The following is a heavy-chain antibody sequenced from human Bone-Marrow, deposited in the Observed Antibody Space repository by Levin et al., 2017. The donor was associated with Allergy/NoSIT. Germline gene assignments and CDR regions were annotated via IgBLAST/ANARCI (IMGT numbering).Heavy chain of an antibody. Sequence: GALRLSCAASGFTFSSYGMSWVRQAPGKGLEWVSGISGSGGSTYYADSMKGRFTISRDNSKNTLYLQVNSLRAEDTAIYYCAKVTRVYCSSTSCQHFDYWGQGTLVTVSS. J-gene: IGHJ4*02. CDR2: ISGSGGST. V-gene: IGHV3-23*01. CDR3: AKVTRVYCSSTSCQHFDY. CDR1: GFTFSSYG. D-gene: IGHD2-2*01.